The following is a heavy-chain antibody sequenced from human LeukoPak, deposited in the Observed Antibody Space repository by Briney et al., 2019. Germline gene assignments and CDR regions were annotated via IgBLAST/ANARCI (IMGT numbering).Heavy chain of an antibody. CDR3: ASRGHLAVETATFA. CDR1: GDSISSQNW. V-gene: IGHV4-4*02. Sequence: SETLSLTFDVSGDSISSQNWWTWVRQSPGKGLEWIGEIYHNGRVRYNPSLQSRLTISVDTSKNQFSLKLSSVTAADTALYFCASRGHLAVETATFAWGQGILVTVSS. D-gene: IGHD2-21*02. J-gene: IGHJ5*02. CDR2: IYHNGRV.